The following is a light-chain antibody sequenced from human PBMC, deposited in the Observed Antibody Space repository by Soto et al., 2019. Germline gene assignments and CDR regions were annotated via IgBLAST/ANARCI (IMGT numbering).Light chain of an antibody. CDR2: MGF. J-gene: IGKJ4*01. Sequence: MVRIQFPFSWPVTPGGRAPISGGLGRSPRIRKGQNGLDWYLQKPGQSPQLLIHMGFIRASGVPDRFSGSGSGTYFTLTISRVEAEDVGVYYCLQALESPPTFGGGTKVEIK. CDR1: RSPRIRKGQNG. V-gene: IGKV2-28*01. CDR3: LQALESPPT.